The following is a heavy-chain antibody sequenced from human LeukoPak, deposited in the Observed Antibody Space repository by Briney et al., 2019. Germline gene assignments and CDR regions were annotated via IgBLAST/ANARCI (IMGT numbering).Heavy chain of an antibody. CDR2: IYYSGST. Sequence: KASETLSLTCTVSGGSISSSSYYWNWIRQPPGKGLEWIGSIYYSGSTYYNPSLKSRVAISVDTSKNQFSLKLSSVTAADTAVYYCAGSTGSYYSWGQGTLVTVSS. D-gene: IGHD1-26*01. J-gene: IGHJ4*02. V-gene: IGHV4-39*01. CDR1: GGSISSSSYY. CDR3: AGSTGSYYS.